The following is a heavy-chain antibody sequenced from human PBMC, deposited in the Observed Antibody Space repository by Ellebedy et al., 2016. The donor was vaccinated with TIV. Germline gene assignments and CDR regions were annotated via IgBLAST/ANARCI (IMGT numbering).Heavy chain of an antibody. Sequence: GGSLRLSXAASGFTFSGSAMHWVRQASGKGLEWVGRIRSKANSYATAYAASVKGRFTISRDDSKNTAYLQMNSLKTEDTAVYYCTRSSGWYGEDYYYGMDVWGQGTTVTVSS. V-gene: IGHV3-73*01. CDR3: TRSSGWYGEDYYYGMDV. D-gene: IGHD6-19*01. J-gene: IGHJ6*02. CDR1: GFTFSGSA. CDR2: IRSKANSYAT.